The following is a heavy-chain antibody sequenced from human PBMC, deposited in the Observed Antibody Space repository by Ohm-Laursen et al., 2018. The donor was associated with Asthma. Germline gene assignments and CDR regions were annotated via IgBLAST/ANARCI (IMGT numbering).Heavy chain of an antibody. CDR3: ARAFPGRDNWFDP. CDR2: IYHSGST. V-gene: IGHV4-30-2*01. D-gene: IGHD1-26*01. CDR1: GGSISSGGYS. Sequence: SQTLSLTCAVSGGSISSGGYSWSWIRQPPGKGLEWIGYIYHSGSTYYNPSLKSRVTISVDRSKNQFSLKLSSVTAADTAVYYCARAFPGRDNWFDPWGQGTLVTVSS. J-gene: IGHJ5*02.